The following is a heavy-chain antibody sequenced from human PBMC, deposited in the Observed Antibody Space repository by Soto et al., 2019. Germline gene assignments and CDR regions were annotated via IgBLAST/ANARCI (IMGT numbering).Heavy chain of an antibody. J-gene: IGHJ4*02. CDR2: IKQDGSEK. Sequence: GGSLRLSCAASGFTFSSYCMSWVRQAPGKGLEWVANIKQDGSEKYYVDSVKGRFTISRDNAENSLYLQMNSLRAEDTAVYYCTRGGCISESYYCFDYWGQGTLVTVSS. CDR1: GFTFSSYC. D-gene: IGHD1-26*01. CDR3: TRGGCISESYYCFDY. V-gene: IGHV3-7*01.